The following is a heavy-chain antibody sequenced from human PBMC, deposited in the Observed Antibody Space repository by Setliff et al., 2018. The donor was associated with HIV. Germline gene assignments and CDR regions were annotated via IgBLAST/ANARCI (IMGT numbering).Heavy chain of an antibody. V-gene: IGHV1-2*06. CDR1: GYTFTGYF. CDR3: TRTPAYIVASGLDY. Sequence: ASVKVSCKASGYTFTGYFIHWVRQAPGQGLEWVGRINPNSGDTNFAQKFQGRITMTRDTSISTAYMEMSRLTSDDTAVYYCTRTPAYIVASGLDYWGLGTLVTV. J-gene: IGHJ4*02. CDR2: INPNSGDT. D-gene: IGHD5-12*01.